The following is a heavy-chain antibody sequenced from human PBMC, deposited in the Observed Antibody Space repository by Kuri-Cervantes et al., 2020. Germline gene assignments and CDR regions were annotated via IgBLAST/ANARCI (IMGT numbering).Heavy chain of an antibody. V-gene: IGHV1-46*01. Sequence: ASVKVSCKASGYTFTSYYMHWVRQAPGQGLEWMGIINPSGGSTSYAQKFQGRVTMTRDTSTSTVYMELSSLRSEDTAVYYCARDPHNSYYDILTGYYRTEGWFDPWGQGTLVTVSS. CDR3: ARDPHNSYYDILTGYYRTEGWFDP. CDR2: INPSGGST. J-gene: IGHJ5*02. CDR1: GYTFTSYY. D-gene: IGHD3-9*01.